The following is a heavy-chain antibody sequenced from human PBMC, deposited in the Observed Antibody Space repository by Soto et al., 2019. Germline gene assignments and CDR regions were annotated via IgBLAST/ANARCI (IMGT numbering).Heavy chain of an antibody. Sequence: QLQLQESGPGLVKPSETLSLTCTVSGGSISSGSYYWGWIRQPPGKGLEWIGNIYHIGTTYYNASLKSRVTISVDTSENQFSLRMNSVTAADTAVYYCVRPISHGFDVWGQGTMVTVSS. CDR3: VRPISHGFDV. CDR2: IYHIGTT. CDR1: GGSISSGSYY. J-gene: IGHJ3*01. V-gene: IGHV4-39*01. D-gene: IGHD3-3*02.